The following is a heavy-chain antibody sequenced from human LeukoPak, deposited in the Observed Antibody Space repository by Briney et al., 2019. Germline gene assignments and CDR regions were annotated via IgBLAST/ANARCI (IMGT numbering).Heavy chain of an antibody. D-gene: IGHD6-19*01. CDR1: GFTFSNYW. CDR2: IRHDAGVT. Sequence: PGGSLRLSCAASGFTFSNYWMHWVRQAPGKGLVWVSRIRHDAGVTTYADSVKGRFTISRDNAKNTLYLQMSSLRAEDTAVYYCAKETTVAGFYPYFDYWGQGTLVTVSS. J-gene: IGHJ4*02. V-gene: IGHV3-74*01. CDR3: AKETTVAGFYPYFDY.